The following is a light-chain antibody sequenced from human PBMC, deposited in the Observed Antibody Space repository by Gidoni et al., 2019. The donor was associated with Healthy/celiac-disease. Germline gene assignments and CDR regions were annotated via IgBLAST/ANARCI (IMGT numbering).Light chain of an antibody. CDR2: DAS. CDR3: QQYDNLPRT. V-gene: IGKV1-33*01. Sequence: DIEMTQSPSPLSASVVDRVTITCQASQDISNYLNWYQQKPGKAPKLLIYDASNLETGVPSRFSGSGSGTDFTFTISSLQPEDIATYYCQQYDNLPRTFGQGTKVEIK. CDR1: QDISNY. J-gene: IGKJ1*01.